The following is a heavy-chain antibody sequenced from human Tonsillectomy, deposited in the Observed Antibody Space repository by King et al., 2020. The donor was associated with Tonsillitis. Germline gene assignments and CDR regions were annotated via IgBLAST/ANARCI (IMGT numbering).Heavy chain of an antibody. Sequence: VQLVESGGGLVQPGGSLRLSCAASGFTVSANYMSWVRQAPGKGLEWVSIIYSGGRTDYADSVKGRFTISRQNSKNTVYIQMNRLRAEDTAVYYCARARMQLWSYHFDYWGQGTLVTVSS. CDR1: GFTVSANY. J-gene: IGHJ4*02. CDR2: IYSGGRT. V-gene: IGHV3-53*04. CDR3: ARARMQLWSYHFDY. D-gene: IGHD5-18*01.